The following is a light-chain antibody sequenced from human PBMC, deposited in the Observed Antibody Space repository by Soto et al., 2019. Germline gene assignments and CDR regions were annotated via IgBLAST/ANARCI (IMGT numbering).Light chain of an antibody. CDR1: QSVSGY. V-gene: IGKV3-11*01. J-gene: IGKJ4*01. CDR2: DAS. CDR3: QQRSNWPST. Sequence: EIVLTQSPATLSLSPGNRATLSCRASQSVSGYLVWYQQKPGQAPRLLIYDASNRATGIPARFSGSGSGTDFTLPITSLEPEDFAVYYCQQRSNWPSTFGGGTKVEI.